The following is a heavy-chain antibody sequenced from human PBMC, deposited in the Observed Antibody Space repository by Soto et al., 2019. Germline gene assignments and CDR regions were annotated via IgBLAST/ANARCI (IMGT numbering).Heavy chain of an antibody. D-gene: IGHD3-22*01. V-gene: IGHV3-66*01. CDR2: IYSGDKT. CDR3: VKGEYYYDGSAYYPFDY. CDR1: GFTVSSIY. Sequence: GGSLRLSCAASGFTVSSIYMSWVRQAPGKGLEWVSVIYSGDKTYYADSVKGRFTISRDNSKNTAYLQMSSLRPEDTAVYYCVKGEYYYDGSAYYPFDYWGQGRMVTVSS. J-gene: IGHJ4*02.